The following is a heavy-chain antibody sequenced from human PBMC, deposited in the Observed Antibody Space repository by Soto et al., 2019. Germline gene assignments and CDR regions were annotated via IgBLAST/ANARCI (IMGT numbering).Heavy chain of an antibody. V-gene: IGHV3-33*01. CDR2: IWYDGSNK. Sequence: QVQLVESGGGVVQPGRSLRLSCAASGFTFSSYGMHWVRQAPGKGLEWVAVIWYDGSNKYYADSVKGRFTISRDNSKNTLYLQMNSLRAEDTAVYYCARDRGESDSSGYYYVLDYWGQGTLVTVSS. J-gene: IGHJ4*02. CDR1: GFTFSSYG. CDR3: ARDRGESDSSGYYYVLDY. D-gene: IGHD3-22*01.